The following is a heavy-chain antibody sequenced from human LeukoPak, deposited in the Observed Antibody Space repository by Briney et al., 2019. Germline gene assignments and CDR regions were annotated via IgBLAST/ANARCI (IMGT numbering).Heavy chain of an antibody. CDR1: GFTFSSYS. CDR3: ARVPLQKSYYFDY. D-gene: IGHD3-10*01. CDR2: ISSSSSYL. J-gene: IGHJ4*02. V-gene: IGHV3-21*01. Sequence: PGGSLRLSCAVSGFTFSSYSMNWVRQAPGKGLEWVSSISSSSSYLEYADSVKGRFTISRDNAKNSLYLQMNSLRAEDTAVYYCARVPLQKSYYFDYWGQGTLVTVSS.